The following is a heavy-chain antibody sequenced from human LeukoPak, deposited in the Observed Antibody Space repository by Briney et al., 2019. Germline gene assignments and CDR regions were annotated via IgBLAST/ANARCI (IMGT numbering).Heavy chain of an antibody. CDR3: APGYNYGPRYIDV. V-gene: IGHV1-2*02. CDR2: INPNSGVT. Sequence: ASVKVSCKASGYSFTGYYIHWVRQAPGQGLEWMGWINPNSGVTNYGQKFQGRVTLTRDTSINTAYMELSSLRSDDTAVYYCAPGYNYGPRYIDVWGKGTTVTVSS. J-gene: IGHJ6*03. CDR1: GYSFTGYY. D-gene: IGHD5-18*01.